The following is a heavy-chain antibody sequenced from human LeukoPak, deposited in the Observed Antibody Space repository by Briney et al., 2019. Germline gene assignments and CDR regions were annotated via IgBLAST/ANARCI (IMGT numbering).Heavy chain of an antibody. J-gene: IGHJ4*02. D-gene: IGHD2-21*01. Sequence: PGTSLRLSCAASGFTFTSYTMHWVRQPPGQGLEWVAATSYDGGNRYYADYVKGRFTISRDNSNNTLFLQMKSLRSEDTAVYFCARKSLWFKYYDYWGQGIWVTVSS. V-gene: IGHV3-30*01. CDR2: TSYDGGNR. CDR1: GFTFTSYT. CDR3: ARKSLWFKYYDY.